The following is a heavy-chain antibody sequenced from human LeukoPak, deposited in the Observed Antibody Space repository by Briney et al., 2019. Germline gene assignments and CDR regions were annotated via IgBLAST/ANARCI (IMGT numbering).Heavy chain of an antibody. CDR3: AKEAAAAGNNWFDP. D-gene: IGHD6-13*01. J-gene: IGHJ5*02. Sequence: GASVKVSCKASGYTFTDYYTHWVRQAPGQGLEWMGWTIPNTGVTNYAQKFQGRVTMTRDTSISTAYMELSSLTSDDTAVYYCAKEAAAAGNNWFDPWGQGTLVTVFS. CDR2: TIPNTGVT. V-gene: IGHV1-2*02. CDR1: GYTFTDYY.